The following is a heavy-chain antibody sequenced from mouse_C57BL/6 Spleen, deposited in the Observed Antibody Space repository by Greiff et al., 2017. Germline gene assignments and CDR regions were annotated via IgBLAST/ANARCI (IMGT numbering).Heavy chain of an antibody. CDR2: IRLKSDNYAT. J-gene: IGHJ1*03. D-gene: IGHD1-1*01. V-gene: IGHV6-3*01. Sequence: EVKVEESGGGLVQPGGSMKLSCVASGFTFSNYWMNWVRQSPEKGLEWVAQIRLKSDNYATHYAESVKGRFTISRDDSKSSVYLQMNNLRAEDTGIYYCTATTVVATPRYFDVWGTGTTVTVSS. CDR1: GFTFSNYW. CDR3: TATTVVATPRYFDV.